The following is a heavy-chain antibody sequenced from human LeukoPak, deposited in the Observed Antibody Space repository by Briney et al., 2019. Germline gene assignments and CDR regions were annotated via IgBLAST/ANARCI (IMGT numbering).Heavy chain of an antibody. CDR2: INHSGST. CDR1: GGSFSGYY. V-gene: IGHV4-34*01. Sequence: KPSETLSLTCAVYGGSFSGYYWSWIRQPPGKGLEWIGEINHSGSTNYNPSLKSRVTISVDKSKNQFSLKLSSVTAADTAVYYCARDTAMDTQNFDYWGQGTLVTVSS. D-gene: IGHD5-18*01. CDR3: ARDTAMDTQNFDY. J-gene: IGHJ4*02.